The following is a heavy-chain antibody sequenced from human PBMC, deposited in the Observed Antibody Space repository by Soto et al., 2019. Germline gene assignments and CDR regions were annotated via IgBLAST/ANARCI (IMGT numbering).Heavy chain of an antibody. CDR2: IIPMFGTA. V-gene: IGHV1-69*06. J-gene: IGHJ4*02. D-gene: IGHD5-12*01. CDR1: GDTFHRHA. Sequence: QVQLVQSGAEVKKHGSSVKVSCKGSGDTFHRHALSWVRQAPGQGLEWMGGIIPMFGTANYAQKFQGRVTITADTSTSTGYMELSSLRFEDTAFYYCAVIGYDLDYWGQGTLVAVSS. CDR3: AVIGYDLDY.